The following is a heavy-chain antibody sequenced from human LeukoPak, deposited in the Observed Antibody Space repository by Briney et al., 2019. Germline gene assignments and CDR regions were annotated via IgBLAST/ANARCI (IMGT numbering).Heavy chain of an antibody. CDR3: ASNSGSYHYYFDY. J-gene: IGHJ4*02. D-gene: IGHD1-26*01. CDR1: GGTFSSYA. Sequence: SVKVSCKASGGTFSSYAISWVRQAPGQRLEWMGGIIPIFGTANYAQKFQGRVTITTDESTSTAYMELSSLRSEDTAVYYCASNSGSYHYYFDYWGQGTLVTVSS. CDR2: IIPIFGTA. V-gene: IGHV1-69*05.